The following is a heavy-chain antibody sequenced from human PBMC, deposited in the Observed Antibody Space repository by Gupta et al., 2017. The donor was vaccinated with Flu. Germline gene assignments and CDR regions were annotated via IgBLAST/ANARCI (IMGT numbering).Heavy chain of an antibody. J-gene: IGHJ4*01. CDR2: NYYSGGT. V-gene: IGHV4-39*01. CDR1: GDSTRGPLFY. Sequence: SGDSTRGPLFYWGWIRQSPGKELEEIGRNYYSGGTYNNPSLKSRVTVSIDTSKTLVSLSLSSVTAADTAVYYCARRQGDIIQASDDGGHGTMVTVSS. D-gene: IGHD3-10*01. CDR3: ARRQGDIIQASDD.